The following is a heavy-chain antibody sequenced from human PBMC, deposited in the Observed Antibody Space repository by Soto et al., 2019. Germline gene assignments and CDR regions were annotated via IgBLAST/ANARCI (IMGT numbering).Heavy chain of an antibody. J-gene: IGHJ6*02. D-gene: IGHD2-21*02. CDR2: INIGSGNT. CDR1: GYAFSSYA. CDR3: ARDGGDCGYRLTYYYYIGMDV. Sequence: QVQLVQSGAEEKQPGASVRVSCKASGYAFSSYAMHWVRQAPGQRLEWMGWINIGSGNTEYSQNFQDRITITRDTSASPVYMQXSSLRSEDTAVYYCARDGGDCGYRLTYYYYIGMDVWGQGTTVTVSS. V-gene: IGHV1-3*05.